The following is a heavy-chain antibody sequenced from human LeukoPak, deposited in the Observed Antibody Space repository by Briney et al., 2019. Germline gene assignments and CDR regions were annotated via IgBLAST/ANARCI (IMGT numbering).Heavy chain of an antibody. V-gene: IGHV1-18*01. Sequence: ASVKVSCKASGYTFTSYGISWVRQAPGQGLEWMGWISAYNGNTNYAQELQGRVTMTTDTSTSTAYMELRSLRSDDTAVYYCARDRLGIFKDYYYYYMDVWGKGTTVTVSS. CDR1: GYTFTSYG. CDR3: ARDRLGIFKDYYYYYMDV. CDR2: ISAYNGNT. D-gene: IGHD7-27*01. J-gene: IGHJ6*03.